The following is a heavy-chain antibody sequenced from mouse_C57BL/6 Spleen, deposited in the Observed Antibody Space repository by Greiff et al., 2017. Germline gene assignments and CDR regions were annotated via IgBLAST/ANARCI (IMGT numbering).Heavy chain of an antibody. V-gene: IGHV1-80*01. Sequence: QVQLQQSGAELVKPGASVKISCKASGYAFSSYWMNWVKQRPGKGLEGIGQIYPGDGDTNYNGKFKGKATLTADKSSSTAYMQLSSLTSEDSAVYFCARSLYYYGSSYGYFDVWGTGTTVTVSS. CDR3: ARSLYYYGSSYGYFDV. CDR2: IYPGDGDT. J-gene: IGHJ1*03. CDR1: GYAFSSYW. D-gene: IGHD1-1*01.